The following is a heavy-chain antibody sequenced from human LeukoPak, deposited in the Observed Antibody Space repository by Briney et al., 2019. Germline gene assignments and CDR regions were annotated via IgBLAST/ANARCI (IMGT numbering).Heavy chain of an antibody. J-gene: IGHJ4*02. CDR2: IYPGDSDT. CDR3: ARSIEMATITFDY. D-gene: IGHD5-24*01. CDR1: GYSFTSYW. Sequence: GESLEISCKGSGYSFTSYWIGWVRQLPGKGLEWMGIIYPGDSDTRYSPSFQGQVTISADKSISTAYLQWSSLKASDTAMYYCARSIEMATITFDYWGQGTLVTVSS. V-gene: IGHV5-51*01.